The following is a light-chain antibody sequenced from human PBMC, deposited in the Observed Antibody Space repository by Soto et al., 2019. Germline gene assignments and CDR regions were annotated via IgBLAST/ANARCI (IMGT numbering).Light chain of an antibody. J-gene: IGLJ2*01. CDR2: GNN. Sequence: SVLTQPPSVSGAPGQRVTISCTGSSSNIGAGYDVHWYQQLPGTAPKLLIYGNNNRPSGVPDRFSGSKSGTSASLAITGLQAEDEADYYCQSDDSSLSGSVFGGGTKLTVL. V-gene: IGLV1-40*01. CDR1: SSNIGAGYD. CDR3: QSDDSSLSGSV.